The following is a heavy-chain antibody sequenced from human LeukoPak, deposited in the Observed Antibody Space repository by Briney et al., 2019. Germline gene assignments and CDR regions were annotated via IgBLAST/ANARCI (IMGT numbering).Heavy chain of an antibody. Sequence: QPGRSLRLSCAASGFTFNIYPMHWVRQAPGEGPEWVAVTLYDGSSTDYADSVKGRFTMSRDNAKNTLYLQMNSLRPEDTGIYYCARGNVAVARNLIDFWGQGTTVTVSS. V-gene: IGHV3-30*04. CDR1: GFTFNIYP. CDR3: ARGNVAVARNLIDF. CDR2: TLYDGSST. D-gene: IGHD6-19*01. J-gene: IGHJ6*02.